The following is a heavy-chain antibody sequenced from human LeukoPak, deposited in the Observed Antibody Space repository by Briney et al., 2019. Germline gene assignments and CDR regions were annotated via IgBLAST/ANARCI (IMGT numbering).Heavy chain of an antibody. Sequence: ASVKVSCKASGGTFSSYAISWVRQAPGQGLEWMGGIIPIFGTANYAQKFQGRVTITADESTSTAYMELSSLRSEDTAVYYCARDTVEPEPPTGNYYYCYGMDVWGQGTTVTVSS. CDR1: GGTFSSYA. J-gene: IGHJ6*02. V-gene: IGHV1-69*13. CDR2: IIPIFGTA. CDR3: ARDTVEPEPPTGNYYYCYGMDV. D-gene: IGHD1-14*01.